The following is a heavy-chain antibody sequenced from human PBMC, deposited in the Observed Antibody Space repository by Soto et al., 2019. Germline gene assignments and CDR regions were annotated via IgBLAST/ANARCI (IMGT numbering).Heavy chain of an antibody. CDR1: GFTFSDYG. CDR3: AKENQLLHYYYGMDV. D-gene: IGHD2-2*01. Sequence: ESGGGVVQPGRSLRLSCAASGFTFSDYGMHWVRQAPGKGLEWVAHISYDGNSKYYADSVKGRVTISRDNSQNTLFLQMTSLRPEDTAVYYCAKENQLLHYYYGMDVWGQGTTVTVSS. CDR2: ISYDGNSK. V-gene: IGHV3-30*18. J-gene: IGHJ6*02.